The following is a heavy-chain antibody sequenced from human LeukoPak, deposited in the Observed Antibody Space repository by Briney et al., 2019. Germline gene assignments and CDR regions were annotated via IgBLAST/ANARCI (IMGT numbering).Heavy chain of an antibody. CDR1: GYTFTSYG. D-gene: IGHD2-2*01. J-gene: IGHJ5*02. V-gene: IGHV1-18*01. CDR2: ISAYNGNT. CDR3: ARGSRYQLLYWFDP. Sequence: ASVKVSCKASGYTFTSYGISWVRQAPGQGLEWMGWISAYNGNTNYAQKLQGRVAMTTDTSTSTAYMELRSPRSDDTAVYYCARGSRYQLLYWFDPWGQGTLVTVSS.